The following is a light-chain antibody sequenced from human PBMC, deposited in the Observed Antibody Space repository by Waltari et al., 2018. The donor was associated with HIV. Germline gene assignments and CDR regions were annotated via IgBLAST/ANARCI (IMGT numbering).Light chain of an antibody. Sequence: EIVLTQSPEFQSVTPREKVTITCRASQNIGNSLHWYQQKPDQSPNLLIKFASKSYSGVPSRFSGSGSGTDFTLTINSLEAEDAATYYCLQSVTLPYTFGQGTKVEIK. CDR1: QNIGNS. J-gene: IGKJ2*01. CDR2: FAS. CDR3: LQSVTLPYT. V-gene: IGKV6-21*01.